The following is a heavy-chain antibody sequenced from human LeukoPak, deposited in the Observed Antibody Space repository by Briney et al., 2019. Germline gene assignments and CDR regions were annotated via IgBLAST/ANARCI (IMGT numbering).Heavy chain of an antibody. Sequence: ASVKGSCKASGGTFSSYAISWVRQAPGQGLEWMGRIIPIFGTANYAQKFQGRVTITTDESTGTAYMELSSLRSEDTAVYYCASPQVAHDAFDIWGQGTMVTVSS. V-gene: IGHV1-69*05. CDR2: IIPIFGTA. CDR3: ASPQVAHDAFDI. CDR1: GGTFSSYA. J-gene: IGHJ3*02. D-gene: IGHD2-15*01.